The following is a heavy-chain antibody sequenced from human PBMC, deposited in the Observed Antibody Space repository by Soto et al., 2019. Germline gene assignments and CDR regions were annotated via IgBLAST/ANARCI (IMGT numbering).Heavy chain of an antibody. CDR1: GDTFSSYT. CDR3: ARMTPVWGESAYFDY. Sequence: QVQLVQSGAEMKKPGSSVKVSCKASGDTFSSYTFTWVRQAPGQGLEWMGGILPIFGTTNYAQKFQGRITIPADESTSTAYLEPSRLRSEDTAVYYGARMTPVWGESAYFDYWGQGTLVTVSS. D-gene: IGHD4-17*01. J-gene: IGHJ4*02. V-gene: IGHV1-69*12. CDR2: ILPIFGTT.